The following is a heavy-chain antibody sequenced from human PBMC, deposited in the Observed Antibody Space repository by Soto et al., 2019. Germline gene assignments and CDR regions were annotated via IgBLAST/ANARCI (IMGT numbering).Heavy chain of an antibody. CDR2: MNPNNGNT. J-gene: IGHJ5*02. CDR3: AREPVAGIWFDP. D-gene: IGHD6-19*01. Sequence: ASVKVSCKASGYTFTSYDITWVRQATGQGLEWMGWMNPNNGNTGYAQKFQGRVTMTRNTSISTAYMELRSLRSDDTAVYYCAREPVAGIWFDPWGQGTLVTVSS. CDR1: GYTFTSYD. V-gene: IGHV1-8*01.